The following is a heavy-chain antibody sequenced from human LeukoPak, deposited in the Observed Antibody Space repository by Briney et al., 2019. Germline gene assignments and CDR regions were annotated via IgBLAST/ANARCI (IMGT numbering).Heavy chain of an antibody. V-gene: IGHV4-59*01. CDR2: IDYSGST. D-gene: IGHD3-10*01. Sequence: SETLSLTCTVAGGSISSDYWRWRRQPPGKGLEWIGYIDYSGSTNYNPSLKSRFTISGDTSKNQFSLKLSSVTAADTAVYYCATGRGVINAAFDLWGQGTMVIVSS. CDR3: ATGRGVINAAFDL. CDR1: GGSISSDY. J-gene: IGHJ3*01.